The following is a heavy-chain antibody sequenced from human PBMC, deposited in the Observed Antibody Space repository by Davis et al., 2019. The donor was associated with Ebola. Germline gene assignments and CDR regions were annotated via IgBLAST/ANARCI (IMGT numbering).Heavy chain of an antibody. CDR2: INHSGST. Sequence: SETLSLTCTVSGGSVSSGSYYWSWIRQPPGKGLEWIGEINHSGSTNYNPSLKSRVTISVDTSKNQFSLKLSSVTAADTAVYYCARHRLYNWFDPWGQGTLVTVSS. D-gene: IGHD4/OR15-4a*01. CDR3: ARHRLYNWFDP. V-gene: IGHV4-39*01. CDR1: GGSVSSGSYY. J-gene: IGHJ5*02.